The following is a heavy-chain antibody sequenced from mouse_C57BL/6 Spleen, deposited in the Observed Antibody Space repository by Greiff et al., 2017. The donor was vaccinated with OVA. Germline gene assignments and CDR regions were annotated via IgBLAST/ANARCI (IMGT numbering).Heavy chain of an antibody. Sequence: VQLQQSGPELVKPGASVKISCKASGYAFSSSWMNWVKQRPGKGLEWIGRIYPGDGDTNYNGKFKGKATLTADKSSSTAYMQLSSLTSEDSAVYFCAREEGIYYDYDRVGYYAMDYWGQGTSVTVSS. CDR3: AREEGIYYDYDRVGYYAMDY. V-gene: IGHV1-82*01. J-gene: IGHJ4*01. CDR2: IYPGDGDT. CDR1: GYAFSSSW. D-gene: IGHD2-4*01.